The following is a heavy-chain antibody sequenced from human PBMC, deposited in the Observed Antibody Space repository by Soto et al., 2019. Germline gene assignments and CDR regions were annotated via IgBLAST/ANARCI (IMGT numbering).Heavy chain of an antibody. CDR1: EFTFSNYW. CDR3: AKDYYDSSGSRYFYALAV. V-gene: IGHV3-74*01. D-gene: IGHD3-22*01. CDR2: ISYDGTTT. J-gene: IGHJ6*02. Sequence: GGSLRLSCGALEFTFSNYWMHWVRQSPGKGPVWVSHISYDGTTTNYADSVKGRFTISRDNSKNTLYLQMNSLRAEDTAVYYCAKDYYDSSGSRYFYALAVWGQGTTVTVSS.